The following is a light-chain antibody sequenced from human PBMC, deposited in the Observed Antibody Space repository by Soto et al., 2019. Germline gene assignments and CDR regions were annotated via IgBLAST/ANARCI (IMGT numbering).Light chain of an antibody. J-gene: IGKJ4*01. Sequence: EIVLTQSPGTLSLSPGERATLSCRASQSVSSDYLAWYQQKPGQAPRLLIYGASSRATGIPDRFSGSGSGTHFSLTISSLEPEDFAVYYCQQYGSSPRLTFGGGTKVEIK. CDR2: GAS. CDR1: QSVSSDY. V-gene: IGKV3-20*01. CDR3: QQYGSSPRLT.